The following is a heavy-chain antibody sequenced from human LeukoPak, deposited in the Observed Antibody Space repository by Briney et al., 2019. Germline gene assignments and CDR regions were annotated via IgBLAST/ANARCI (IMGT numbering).Heavy chain of an antibody. CDR2: IIPIFGTA. J-gene: IGHJ5*02. D-gene: IGHD6-6*01. CDR1: GGTFSSYA. V-gene: IGHV1-69*05. Sequence: GASVKVSCKASGGTFSSYAISWVRQAPGQGLEWMGGIIPIFGTANYAQKFQGRVTITTDESTSTAYMELSSLRSEDTAVYYCARERTIAACPGWFDPWGQGTLVTVSS. CDR3: ARERTIAACPGWFDP.